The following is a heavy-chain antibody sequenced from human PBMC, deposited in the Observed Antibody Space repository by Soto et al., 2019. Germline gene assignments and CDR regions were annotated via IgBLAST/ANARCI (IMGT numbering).Heavy chain of an antibody. CDR1: GLTFRNYG. V-gene: IGHV3-30*18. Sequence: QVRLVESGGGVVQPGRSLRLSCAASGLTFRNYGFHWVRQAPGKGLEWVAVISFDGSNEYYVDSVKGRFTITRDDSKNTVYLQMNSLRPEDTALYYCAKDWHSYDRSGPSVTTVYGIDVWGQGTAVTVS. CDR3: AKDWHSYDRSGPSVTTVYGIDV. J-gene: IGHJ6*02. CDR2: ISFDGSNE. D-gene: IGHD3-22*01.